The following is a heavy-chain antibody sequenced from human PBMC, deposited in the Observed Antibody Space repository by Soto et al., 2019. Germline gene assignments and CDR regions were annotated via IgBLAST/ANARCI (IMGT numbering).Heavy chain of an antibody. Sequence: QVQLQESGPGLVKPSQTLSLTCTVSGDSITSGGYYWTWIRQHPGKGLGWIGYIYYSGVTYYNPSLNSRVKSTIDPSKNLSSLKLRSVTAADTAMYYCSRGLRCRGSGLCGPWGQGTLVTVSS. V-gene: IGHV4-31*03. CDR1: GDSITSGGYY. J-gene: IGHJ5*02. CDR3: SRGLRCRGSGLCGP. CDR2: IYYSGVT. D-gene: IGHD2-8*01.